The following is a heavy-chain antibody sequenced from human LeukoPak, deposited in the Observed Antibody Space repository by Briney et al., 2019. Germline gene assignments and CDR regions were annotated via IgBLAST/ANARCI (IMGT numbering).Heavy chain of an antibody. J-gene: IGHJ6*03. CDR3: ARAGIVGLYYYYMDV. CDR2: IWYDGSNK. V-gene: IGHV3-33*01. CDR1: GFTFSSHG. D-gene: IGHD2-21*01. Sequence: GGSLRLSCAASGFTFSSHGMHWVRQAPGKGLEWVALIWYDGSNKYYADSVKGRFTISRDNSKNTPYLQMNSPRAEDTAVYYCARAGIVGLYYYYMDVWGKGTTVTVSS.